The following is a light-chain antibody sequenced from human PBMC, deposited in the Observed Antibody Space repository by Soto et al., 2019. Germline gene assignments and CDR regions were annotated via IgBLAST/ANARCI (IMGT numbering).Light chain of an antibody. CDR2: GAS. V-gene: IGKV1-39*01. J-gene: IGKJ2*01. Sequence: DIQMTQTPPSLSLSVGDRVTITCRASQDISNSLNWYQQKPGKSPRALIYGASRLESGVPSRFSGRVSGTEFTRSISSLQPADFATYCCQQSYSTPYTFGQG. CDR1: QDISNS. CDR3: QQSYSTPYT.